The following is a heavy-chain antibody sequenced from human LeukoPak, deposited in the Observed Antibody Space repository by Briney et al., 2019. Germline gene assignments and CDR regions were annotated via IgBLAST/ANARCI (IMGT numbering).Heavy chain of an antibody. J-gene: IGHJ6*03. CDR2: IRSDGSNK. CDR1: GFTFNSHG. V-gene: IGHV3-30*02. D-gene: IGHD2/OR15-2a*01. Sequence: PGGSLRLSCAASGFTFNSHGMHWVRQAPGKGLEWVAFIRSDGSNKKYADSVKGRFTISRDNSKNTLYVQMNSLRAEDTAVYYCARGALLFSSWYYYMDVWGKGTTVTVSS. CDR3: ARGALLFSSWYYYMDV.